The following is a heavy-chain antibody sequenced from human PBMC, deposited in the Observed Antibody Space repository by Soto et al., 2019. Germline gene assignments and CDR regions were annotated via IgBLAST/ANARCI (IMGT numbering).Heavy chain of an antibody. CDR2: ISSSSSYI. Sequence: GSLRLSGAGSGCTFSSYSMKWVRQAPGKGLEWVSSISSSSSYIYYADSVKGRFTISRDNAKNSLYLQMNSLRDEDTAVYYCARGRQYSSSWYEDYWGQGTLVTVSS. CDR1: GCTFSSYS. D-gene: IGHD6-13*01. CDR3: ARGRQYSSSWYEDY. V-gene: IGHV3-21*01. J-gene: IGHJ4*02.